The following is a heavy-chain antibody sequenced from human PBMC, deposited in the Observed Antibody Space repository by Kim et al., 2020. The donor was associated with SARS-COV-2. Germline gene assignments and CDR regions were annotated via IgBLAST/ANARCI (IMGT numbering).Heavy chain of an antibody. Sequence: SETLSLTCTVSGGSISSYYWSWIRQPPGKGLEWIGYIYYSGSTNYNPSLKSRVTISVDTSKNQFSLKLSSVTAADTAVYYCARAYSSSWYGINYYYYGMDVWGQGTTVTVSS. CDR3: ARAYSSSWYGINYYYYGMDV. V-gene: IGHV4-59*01. D-gene: IGHD6-13*01. CDR2: IYYSGST. CDR1: GGSISSYY. J-gene: IGHJ6*02.